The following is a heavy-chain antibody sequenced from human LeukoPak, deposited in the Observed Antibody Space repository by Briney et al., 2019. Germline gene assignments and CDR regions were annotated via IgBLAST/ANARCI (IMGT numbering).Heavy chain of an antibody. CDR1: GFTFGTYG. D-gene: IGHD3-22*01. CDR2: LSGSSSSI. V-gene: IGHV3-48*02. J-gene: IGHJ4*02. CDR3: ARDYCYYDSSGYYSFDY. Sequence: GGSLRLSCAASGFTFGTYGMNWVRQAPGKGLEWVSYLSGSSSSIYYADSVKGRFTISRDNAKNSLYLQMNSLRDEDTAVYYCARDYCYYDSSGYYSFDYWGQGTLVTVSS.